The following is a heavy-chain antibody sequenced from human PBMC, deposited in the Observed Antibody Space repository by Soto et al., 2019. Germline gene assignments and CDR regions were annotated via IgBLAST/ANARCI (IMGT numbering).Heavy chain of an antibody. D-gene: IGHD3-9*01. CDR2: ISPKSGGT. J-gene: IGHJ4*02. CDR1: GYSFINYY. CDR3: ARPPGYISDWYYFDL. V-gene: IGHV1-2*02. Sequence: QVQLVQSGAEVKKPGASVKISCEASGYSFINYYMHWVRQAPGQGFEWMGRISPKSGGTNYAQKFQGRVSLTWDTSLNTAYMELSSLMSDDTAVYYCARPPGYISDWYYFDLWGQGTQVTVSS.